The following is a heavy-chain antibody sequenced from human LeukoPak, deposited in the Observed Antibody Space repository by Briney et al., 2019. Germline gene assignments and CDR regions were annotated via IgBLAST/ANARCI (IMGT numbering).Heavy chain of an antibody. CDR3: ARFASIDYFDY. Sequence: QPGGSLRLSCAASGFTFSSYEMNWVRQAPGKGLEWVSYISSSGSTIYYADSVKGRFTISRDNAKNSLYLQMNSLRAEDTAVYYCARFASIDYFDYWGQGPWSPSPQ. D-gene: IGHD5-12*01. V-gene: IGHV3-48*03. J-gene: IGHJ4*02. CDR1: GFTFSSYE. CDR2: ISSSGSTI.